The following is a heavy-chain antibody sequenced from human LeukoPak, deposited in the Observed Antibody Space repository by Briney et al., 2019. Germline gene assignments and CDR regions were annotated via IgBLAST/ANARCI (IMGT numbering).Heavy chain of an antibody. V-gene: IGHV3-20*04. CDR2: SNWNGGST. Sequence: GGSLRLSCTASGFTFGDYAMSWVRQAPGKGVEWVSGSNWNGGSTGYADSVKGRFTISRDNAKNSLYLQMNSLRAEDTALYYCARAAGTNYYYYYYMDVWGKGTTVTVSS. D-gene: IGHD6-13*01. J-gene: IGHJ6*03. CDR1: GFTFGDYA. CDR3: ARAAGTNYYYYYYMDV.